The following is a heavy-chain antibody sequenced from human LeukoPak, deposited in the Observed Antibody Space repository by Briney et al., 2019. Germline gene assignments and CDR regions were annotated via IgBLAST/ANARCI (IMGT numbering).Heavy chain of an antibody. Sequence: PGGSLRLSCAASGFTFSSYSMNGVRQAPGKGLEWVSSISSSSSYIYYADSVKGRFTISRDNAKNSLYLQMNSLRAEDTAVYYCARAREWCSSTSCYDDAFDIWGQGTMVTVSS. CDR3: ARAREWCSSTSCYDDAFDI. V-gene: IGHV3-21*01. CDR2: ISSSSSYI. D-gene: IGHD2-2*01. CDR1: GFTFSSYS. J-gene: IGHJ3*02.